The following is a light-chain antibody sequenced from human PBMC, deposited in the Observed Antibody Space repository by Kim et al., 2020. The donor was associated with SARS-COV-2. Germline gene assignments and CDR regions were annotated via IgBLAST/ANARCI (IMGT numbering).Light chain of an antibody. J-gene: IGKJ5*01. CDR2: AAS. CDR3: LQDYSYPIT. Sequence: AIQMTQSPSSLSASVGDRVTFTCRASQGIRNDVGWYQQKSGKAPKLLISAASNLQSGVPSRFSGSGSGTDFTLTISSLQPDDSATYYCLQDYSYPITIGQGTRLEIK. V-gene: IGKV1-6*01. CDR1: QGIRND.